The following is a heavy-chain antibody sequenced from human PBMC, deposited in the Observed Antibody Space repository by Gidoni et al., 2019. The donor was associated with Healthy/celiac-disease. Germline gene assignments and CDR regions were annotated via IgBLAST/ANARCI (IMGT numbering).Heavy chain of an antibody. J-gene: IGHJ5*02. CDR1: GGSLSSYY. V-gene: IGHV4-59*01. CDR3: ARVLPNSSSWYLRWFDP. D-gene: IGHD6-13*01. Sequence: QVQLQESGPGLVKPSETLSLTCTVSGGSLSSYYWSWIRQPPGKGLEWIGYIYYSGSTNYNPSLKSRVTISVDTSKNQFSLKLSSVTAADTAVYYCARVLPNSSSWYLRWFDPWGQGTLVTVSS. CDR2: IYYSGST.